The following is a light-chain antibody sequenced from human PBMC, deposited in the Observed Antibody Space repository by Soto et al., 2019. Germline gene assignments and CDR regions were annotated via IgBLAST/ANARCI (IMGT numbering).Light chain of an antibody. J-gene: IGKJ2*01. CDR1: QGVASY. Sequence: EIVLTQSPATLSLSPGERATLSCRASQGVASYLAWYQQKPGQRPRLLIYDPSHRATGIQVRFSGSGSGTDFTRTISSLEPEDSAICYCHQSTRWMYNFGPGTKLEIK. V-gene: IGKV3-11*01. CDR3: HQSTRWMYN. CDR2: DPS.